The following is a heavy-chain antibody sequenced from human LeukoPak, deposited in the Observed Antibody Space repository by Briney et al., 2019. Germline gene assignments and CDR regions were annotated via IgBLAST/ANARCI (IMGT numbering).Heavy chain of an antibody. D-gene: IGHD2-2*01. CDR3: ARRINYAYYFDY. CDR2: IYYSGST. Sequence: KPSETLSLTCTVSGGSISSSSYYWGWIRQPPGKGLEWIGSIYYSGSTYYNPSLKSRVTISVDTSKNQFSLKLSSVTAADTAVYYCARRINYAYYFDYWGQGTLVTVSS. J-gene: IGHJ4*02. CDR1: GGSISSSSYY. V-gene: IGHV4-39*01.